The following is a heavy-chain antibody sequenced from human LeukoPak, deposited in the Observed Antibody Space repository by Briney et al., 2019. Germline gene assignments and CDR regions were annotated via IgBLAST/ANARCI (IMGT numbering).Heavy chain of an antibody. CDR1: GGSISSSSYY. CDR3: ARWRVTFGGVRYYYYYGMDV. CDR2: IYYSGKT. D-gene: IGHD3-16*01. Sequence: SETLSLTCTVSGGSISSSSYYWGWIRQPPGKGLEWIGSIYYSGKTFYNPSLKSRVTISVDTSKSQFSLKLSSVTAADTAVYYCARWRVTFGGVRYYYYYGMDVWGQGTTVTVSS. J-gene: IGHJ6*02. V-gene: IGHV4-39*07.